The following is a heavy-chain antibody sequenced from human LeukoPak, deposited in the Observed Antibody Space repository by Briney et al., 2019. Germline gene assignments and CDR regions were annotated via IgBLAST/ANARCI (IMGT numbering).Heavy chain of an antibody. CDR1: GGTFSSYA. Sequence: SVKVSYKASGGTFSSYAISWVRQAPGQGLEWMGGIIPIFGTANYAQKFQGRVTITTDESTSTAYMELSSLRSEDTAVYYCASEGYCSGGSCYSGLDYWGQGTLVTVSS. CDR2: IIPIFGTA. V-gene: IGHV1-69*05. CDR3: ASEGYCSGGSCYSGLDY. J-gene: IGHJ4*02. D-gene: IGHD2-15*01.